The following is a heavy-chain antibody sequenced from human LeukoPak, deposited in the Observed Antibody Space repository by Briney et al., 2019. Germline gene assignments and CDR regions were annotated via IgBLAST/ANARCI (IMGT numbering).Heavy chain of an antibody. D-gene: IGHD6-6*01. V-gene: IGHV4-34*01. J-gene: IGHJ4*02. CDR3: ARAGLGIAARPADY. Sequence: SETLSLTCAVYGGSSSGYYWSWIRQPPGKGLEWIGEINHSGSTNYNPSLKSRVTISVDTSKNQFSLKLSSVTAADTAVYYCARAGLGIAARPADYWGQGTLVTVSS. CDR1: GGSSSGYY. CDR2: INHSGST.